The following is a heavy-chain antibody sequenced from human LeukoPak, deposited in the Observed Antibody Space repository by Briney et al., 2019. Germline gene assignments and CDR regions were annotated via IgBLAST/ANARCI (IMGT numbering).Heavy chain of an antibody. D-gene: IGHD2-2*01. J-gene: IGHJ4*02. Sequence: PSETLSLTCTVSGGSISSCNCYWGWIRQPPGKGLEWIGYIHYSGGTNYNASLKSRVAMSLDTSKNQFSLRLRSVTAADTALYFCAGGGYCSSSSCFAPLFDWWGQGTLVTVSS. CDR2: IHYSGGT. CDR3: AGGGYCSSSSCFAPLFDW. CDR1: GGSISSCNCY. V-gene: IGHV4-61*01.